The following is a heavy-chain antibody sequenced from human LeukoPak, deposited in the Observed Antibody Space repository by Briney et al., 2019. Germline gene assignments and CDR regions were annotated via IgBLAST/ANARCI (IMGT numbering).Heavy chain of an antibody. J-gene: IGHJ4*02. V-gene: IGHV4-59*01. CDR2: IYYTGST. D-gene: IGHD2-2*01. CDR1: GGSIDSYY. CDR3: ARVYQSAEYYFDY. Sequence: PSETLSLTCTVSGGSIDSYYWSWIRQPPGKGLEWIGYIYYTGSTEYHPSLKSRVTISLDTSKNQFSLKLTSVTAADTAVYYCARVYQSAEYYFDYWGQGNLVSVST.